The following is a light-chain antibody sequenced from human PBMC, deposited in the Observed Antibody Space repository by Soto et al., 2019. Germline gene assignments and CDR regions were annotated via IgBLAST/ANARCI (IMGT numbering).Light chain of an antibody. CDR1: LSDVGGQSS. V-gene: IGLV2-8*01. J-gene: IGLJ2*01. CDR2: DVT. CDR3: SSYTGTTVI. Sequence: QSALTQPPSASGSPGQSVTISCTGTLSDVGGQSSVSWYRQDPGKAPQLIVYDVTQRPSGVPDRFSGSRSGSTASLTVSGLQAEDEANYYCSSYTGTTVIFGGGTKVTVL.